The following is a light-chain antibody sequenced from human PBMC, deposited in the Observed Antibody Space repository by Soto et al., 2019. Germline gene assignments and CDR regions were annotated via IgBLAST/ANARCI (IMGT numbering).Light chain of an antibody. J-gene: IGKJ1*01. CDR3: QHYGSSPTT. CDR2: GAS. V-gene: IGKV3-20*01. Sequence: EIVLTQSPGTLSLSPGESATLSCRASQSVSSSYLAWYQQKPGQAPRLLIYGASSRAPGIPDRFSGSGSGTFFTIIISILAADDFAVYYYQHYGSSPTTFGQGTKVEIK. CDR1: QSVSSSY.